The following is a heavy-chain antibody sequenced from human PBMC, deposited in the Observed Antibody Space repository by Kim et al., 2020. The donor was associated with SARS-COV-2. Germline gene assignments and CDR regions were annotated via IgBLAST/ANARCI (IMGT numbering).Heavy chain of an antibody. Sequence: SETLSLTCTVSGGSISSYYWSWIRQPPGKGLEWIGYIYYSGSTNYNPSLKSRVTISVDTSKNQFSLKLSSVTAADTAVYYCARGDPYYDILTGYYIGDAFDIWGQGTMVTVSS. D-gene: IGHD3-9*01. CDR1: GGSISSYY. CDR3: ARGDPYYDILTGYYIGDAFDI. V-gene: IGHV4-59*13. CDR2: IYYSGST. J-gene: IGHJ3*02.